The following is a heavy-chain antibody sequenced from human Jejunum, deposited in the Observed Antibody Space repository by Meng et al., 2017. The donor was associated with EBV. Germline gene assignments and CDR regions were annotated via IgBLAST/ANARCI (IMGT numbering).Heavy chain of an antibody. Sequence: HVQCTASGPGLVQPSGTLALTCAVSGASISSSHWWSWVRQAPGEGLEWIGEIYYTGRTNYNPSLKSRVSMSIDKSKNQFSLNLNSVTVADTAVYYCATSMSGYSYGYSWGQGTLVTVSS. CDR2: IYYTGRT. CDR3: ATSMSGYSYGYS. J-gene: IGHJ5*02. D-gene: IGHD5-12*01. V-gene: IGHV4-4*02. CDR1: GASISSSHW.